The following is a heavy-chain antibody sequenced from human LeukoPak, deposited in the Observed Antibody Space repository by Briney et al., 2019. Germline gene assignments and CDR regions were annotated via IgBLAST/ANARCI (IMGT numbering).Heavy chain of an antibody. CDR2: ISSSSSYI. CDR3: ARNLYNWNYYAMDV. Sequence: GSLRLSCAASGFTFSSNSLNWVRQAPGKGLQWVSSISSSSSYIYYADSVKGRFTISRDNAKNSLYLQMNSLRAEDTAVYYCARNLYNWNYYAMDVWGQGTTVTVSS. J-gene: IGHJ6*02. D-gene: IGHD1-20*01. V-gene: IGHV3-21*01. CDR1: GFTFSSNS.